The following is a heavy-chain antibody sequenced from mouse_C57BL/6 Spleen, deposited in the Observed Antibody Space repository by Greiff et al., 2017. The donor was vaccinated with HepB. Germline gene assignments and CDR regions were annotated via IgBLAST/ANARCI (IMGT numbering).Heavy chain of an antibody. CDR1: GYNFTSYW. CDR2: INPSNGGT. V-gene: IGHV1-53*01. J-gene: IGHJ1*03. Sequence: QVQLQQPGTELVKPGASVKLSCKASGYNFTSYWMHWVKQRPGQGLEWIGNINPSNGGTNYNEKFKSKATLTVDKSSSTAYMQLSSLTSEDSAVYYCARERYYYWYFDVWGTGTTVTVSS. CDR3: ARERYYYWYFDV. D-gene: IGHD2-1*01.